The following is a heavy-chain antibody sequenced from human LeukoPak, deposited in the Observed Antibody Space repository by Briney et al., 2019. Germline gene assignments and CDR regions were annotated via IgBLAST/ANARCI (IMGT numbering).Heavy chain of an antibody. D-gene: IGHD3-16*01. V-gene: IGHV3-48*01. Sequence: PGGSLRLSCAASGFTFKNYNMHWVRQAPGKGLECISYISSSSSSIYPADSVQGRFTVSRDNAKNSLFLQMNSLRAEDTAVYYCARENYADLFDYWGQGTLVTVSS. CDR3: ARENYADLFDY. CDR2: ISSSSSSI. J-gene: IGHJ4*02. CDR1: GFTFKNYN.